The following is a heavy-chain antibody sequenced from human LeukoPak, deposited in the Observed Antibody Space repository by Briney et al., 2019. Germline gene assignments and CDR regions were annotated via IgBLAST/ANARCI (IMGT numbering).Heavy chain of an antibody. Sequence: SETLSLTCTVSGGSISFYYWSWIRQPPGKGLEWIGYIYYSGSTNYNPSLKSRVTISVATSKNQFSLKLSSVTAADTAVYYCARGFYQHFDYWGQGTLVTVSS. CDR1: GGSISFYY. CDR2: IYYSGST. CDR3: ARGFYQHFDY. D-gene: IGHD3-3*01. V-gene: IGHV4-59*01. J-gene: IGHJ4*02.